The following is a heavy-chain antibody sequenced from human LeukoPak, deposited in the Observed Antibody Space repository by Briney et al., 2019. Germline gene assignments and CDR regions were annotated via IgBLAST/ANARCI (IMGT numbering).Heavy chain of an antibody. D-gene: IGHD4-23*01. V-gene: IGHV1-8*01. J-gene: IGHJ6*02. Sequence: ASVKVSCRASGYTFTSYDINWVRQATGQGLDGMGWMNPNSGNTGYAQKFQGRVTMTRNTSISTAYMELSSLGSEDTAVYYCARGDYGGTLYYGMDVWGQGTTVTVSS. CDR3: ARGDYGGTLYYGMDV. CDR1: GYTFTSYD. CDR2: MNPNSGNT.